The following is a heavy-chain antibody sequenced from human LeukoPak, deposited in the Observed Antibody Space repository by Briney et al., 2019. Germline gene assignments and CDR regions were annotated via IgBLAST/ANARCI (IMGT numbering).Heavy chain of an antibody. Sequence: GASVKVSCKASGYTFTSYYMHWVRQAPGQGLEWMGGIIPLLGTANYAQKFQGRVTITADTSSSTVYMELRSLRSDDTAVYYCARGSRTGWYYFDYWGQGTLVTVSS. V-gene: IGHV1-69*06. CDR1: GYTFTSYY. D-gene: IGHD6-19*01. CDR3: ARGSRTGWYYFDY. J-gene: IGHJ4*02. CDR2: IIPLLGTA.